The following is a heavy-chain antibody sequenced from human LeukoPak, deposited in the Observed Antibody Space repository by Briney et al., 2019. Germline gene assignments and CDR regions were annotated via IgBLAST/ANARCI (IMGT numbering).Heavy chain of an antibody. CDR3: ARRGYYYRIFDP. Sequence: PSETLSLTCTVSGGSISRYYRSWIRQPPGKGLEWIGYIYTSGSTNYNPSLKSRVTISVDTSKNQFSLKLSSVTAADTAMYYCARRGYYYRIFDPWGQGTLVTVSS. D-gene: IGHD3-10*01. CDR2: IYTSGST. J-gene: IGHJ5*02. CDR1: GGSISRYY. V-gene: IGHV4-4*09.